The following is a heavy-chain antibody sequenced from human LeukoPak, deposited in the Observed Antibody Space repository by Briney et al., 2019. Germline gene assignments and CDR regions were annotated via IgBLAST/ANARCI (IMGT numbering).Heavy chain of an antibody. CDR2: INNDGSST. CDR1: GFTFSSYW. J-gene: IGHJ4*02. CDR3: ARDDYGETFAY. D-gene: IGHD4-17*01. Sequence: GGSLRLSCGASGFTFSSYWMHWVRQAPGKGLVWVSRINNDGSSTSYADSVQGRFTISRDNAKNTLYLQMNSLRAEDTAVYYCARDDYGETFAYWGQGTLVTVSS. V-gene: IGHV3-74*01.